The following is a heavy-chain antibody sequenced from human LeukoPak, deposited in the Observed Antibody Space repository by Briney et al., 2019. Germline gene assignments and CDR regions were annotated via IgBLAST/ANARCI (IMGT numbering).Heavy chain of an antibody. J-gene: IGHJ4*02. CDR1: GGSFSDYY. CDR3: ARGRGYCSSTSCYAHFDY. V-gene: IGHV4-34*01. Sequence: SETLSLTCAVYGGSFSDYYWSWIRQPPGKGLEWIGEINHSGSTNYNPSLKSRVTISVDTSKNQFSLKLSSVTAADTAVYYCARGRGYCSSTSCYAHFDYWGQGTLVTVSS. CDR2: INHSGST. D-gene: IGHD2-2*01.